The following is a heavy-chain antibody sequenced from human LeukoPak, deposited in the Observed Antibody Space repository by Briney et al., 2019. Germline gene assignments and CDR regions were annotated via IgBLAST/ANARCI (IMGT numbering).Heavy chain of an antibody. J-gene: IGHJ6*02. CDR2: ISYDGSNK. V-gene: IGHV3-30*18. CDR1: AFTFSSYG. CDR3: AKDVISGDYDV. Sequence: RQSLRLSCAASAFTFSSYGMHWVRQAPGKGLEWVAVISYDGSNKYYADSVKGRFTISRDNSKNTLYLQMNSLRAEDTAAYYCAKDVISGDYDVWGQGTTVTVSS. D-gene: IGHD4-17*01.